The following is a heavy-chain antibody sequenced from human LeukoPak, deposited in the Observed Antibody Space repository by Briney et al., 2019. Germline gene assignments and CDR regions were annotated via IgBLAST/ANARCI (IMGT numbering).Heavy chain of an antibody. CDR3: ARSKTTVVTPTFGFHYYHYMDV. V-gene: IGHV4-34*01. J-gene: IGHJ6*03. CDR2: ISHSGSA. Sequence: PSETLSLTCAVYGGSLSGYSWSWIRQPPGKGLGWIGEISHSGSATYNPSLESRVTISLDTSNNQFSLKLTSPTAADTAVFYCARSKTTVVTPTFGFHYYHYMDVWGKGTTVTVSS. D-gene: IGHD4-23*01. CDR1: GGSLSGYS.